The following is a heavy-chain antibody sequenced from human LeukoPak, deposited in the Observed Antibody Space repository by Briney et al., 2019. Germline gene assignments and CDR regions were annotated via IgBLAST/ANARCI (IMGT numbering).Heavy chain of an antibody. V-gene: IGHV4-39*07. CDR3: ARVVTMVRGVFDY. D-gene: IGHD3-10*01. J-gene: IGHJ4*02. Sequence: SETLSLTCTVSGGSISSSSNYWGWIRQPPGKGLEWIGSIYYSGSTYYNPSLKSRVTISVDTSKNQFSLKLSSVTAADTAVYYCARVVTMVRGVFDYWGQGTLVTVSS. CDR2: IYYSGST. CDR1: GGSISSSSNY.